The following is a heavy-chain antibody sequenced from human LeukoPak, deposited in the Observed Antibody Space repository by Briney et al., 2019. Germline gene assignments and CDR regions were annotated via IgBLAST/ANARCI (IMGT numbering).Heavy chain of an antibody. CDR3: ARGRMYSRGWYNNRFDP. V-gene: IGHV1-8*01. CDR1: GYTFTSYD. Sequence: GASVKVSCKASGYTFTSYDINWVGQATGQGLEWMGWRNPNSGNTGYAQKFQGRVTMTRNTSISTAYMELSSLRSEDTAGYCCARGRMYSRGWYNNRFDPWGQGTLVTVSS. J-gene: IGHJ5*02. D-gene: IGHD6-19*01. CDR2: RNPNSGNT.